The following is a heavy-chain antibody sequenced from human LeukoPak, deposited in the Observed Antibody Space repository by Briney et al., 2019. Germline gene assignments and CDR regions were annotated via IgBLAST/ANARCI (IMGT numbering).Heavy chain of an antibody. V-gene: IGHV4-34*01. J-gene: IGHJ4*02. Sequence: SETLSLTCAVYGGSFSGYYWSWIRQPPGKGLEWIGEINHSGSTNYNPSLKSRVTISVDTSKNQFSLKLSSVTAADTAVYYCASSTDSSGYSSFDYWGQGTLATVSS. CDR3: ASSTDSSGYSSFDY. CDR2: INHSGST. D-gene: IGHD3-22*01. CDR1: GGSFSGYY.